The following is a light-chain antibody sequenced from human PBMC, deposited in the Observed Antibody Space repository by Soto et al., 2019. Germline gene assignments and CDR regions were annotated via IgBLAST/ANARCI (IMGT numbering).Light chain of an antibody. CDR3: LQDYNYPRT. CDR2: AAS. CDR1: QAIRSD. V-gene: IGKV1-6*01. Sequence: AVQMTQSPSSLSASVGDRVTITCRASQAIRSDLGWYQMKRGKVPKLLIYAASNLQSGVPSRFIGRGYGTDFTLTISSLQPEDFATYYCLQDYNYPRTFGQGTKVEI. J-gene: IGKJ1*01.